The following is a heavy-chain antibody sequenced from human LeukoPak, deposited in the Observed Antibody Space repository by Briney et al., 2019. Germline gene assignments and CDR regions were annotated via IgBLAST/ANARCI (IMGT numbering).Heavy chain of an antibody. D-gene: IGHD2-8*02. CDR2: VNSNSGNT. V-gene: IGHV1-8*01. CDR3: ARGPRSPRTAFDY. CDR1: GCTFTSYE. Sequence: ASMKVSFKASGCTFTSYEINWVRQATGQGLAWMGLVNSNSGNTGYARRFQRRVTMTRNTSIYTAYMELRSLRSEDTAVYDCARGPRSPRTAFDYGGQGTLVTVSP. J-gene: IGHJ4*02.